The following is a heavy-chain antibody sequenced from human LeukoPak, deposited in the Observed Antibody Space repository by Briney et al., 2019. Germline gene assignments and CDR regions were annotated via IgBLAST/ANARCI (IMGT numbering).Heavy chain of an antibody. CDR1: GFTFSRYW. Sequence: GSLRLSCAPSGFTFSRYWMSWVRQAPGEGLEWFGSIYHSGNTYYNPSLKSRVTISVDKSKNQFSLKLRSVTAADTAVYYCARDPRIAAASYFDFWGQGTLVTVSS. CDR3: ARDPRIAAASYFDF. CDR2: IYHSGNT. D-gene: IGHD6-13*01. V-gene: IGHV4-4*02. J-gene: IGHJ4*02.